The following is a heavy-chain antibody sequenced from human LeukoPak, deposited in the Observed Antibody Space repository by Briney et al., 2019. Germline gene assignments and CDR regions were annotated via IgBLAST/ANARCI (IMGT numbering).Heavy chain of an antibody. CDR3: ARDRRGYSGYDPLDY. D-gene: IGHD5-12*01. Sequence: ASVKVSCKASGYTFTSYGISWVRQAPGQGLEWMGWISAYNGNTNYAQKLQGRVTMTTDTSTSTAYMELRSLRPDDTAVYYCARDRRGYSGYDPLDYWGQGTLVTVSS. CDR2: ISAYNGNT. CDR1: GYTFTSYG. V-gene: IGHV1-18*01. J-gene: IGHJ4*02.